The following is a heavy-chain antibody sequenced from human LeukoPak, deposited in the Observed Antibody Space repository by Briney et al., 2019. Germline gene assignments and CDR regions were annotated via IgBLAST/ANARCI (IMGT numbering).Heavy chain of an antibody. D-gene: IGHD3-10*01. J-gene: IGHJ6*02. V-gene: IGHV3-21*01. CDR2: ISGRSGSHI. CDR3: AKEFPAPTYGMDV. Sequence: PGGSLRLSCAASGFTFSSYAMSWLRQAPGKGLEWISSISGRSGSHILYADSVKGRFTISRDNAKNSLYLQMDSLTAEDTAVYYCAKEFPAPTYGMDVWGQGTTVTVSS. CDR1: GFTFSSYA.